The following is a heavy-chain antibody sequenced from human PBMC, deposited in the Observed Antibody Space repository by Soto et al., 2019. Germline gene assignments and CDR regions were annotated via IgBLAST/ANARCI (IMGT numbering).Heavy chain of an antibody. Sequence: SETLSLTCTVSDGSVSSYYWSWIRQPPGKGLEFIGYISYIGSTKYNPSLKNRVTIFRDTSKKQFSLKLSSVTAADTAVYYCARHNYDSSGTAVDVWGQGTTVTVSS. J-gene: IGHJ6*02. CDR3: ARHNYDSSGTAVDV. D-gene: IGHD3-22*01. CDR2: ISYIGST. CDR1: DGSVSSYY. V-gene: IGHV4-59*02.